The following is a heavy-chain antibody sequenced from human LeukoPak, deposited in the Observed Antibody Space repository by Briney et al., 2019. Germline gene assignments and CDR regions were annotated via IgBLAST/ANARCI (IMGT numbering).Heavy chain of an antibody. CDR3: ARAPYYYDSSGFPPDI. J-gene: IGHJ3*02. Sequence: SETLSLTCAVYGGSFSGYYWSWIRQPPGKRLEWIGEINHSGSTNYNPSLKSRVTISVDKSKNQFSLKLSSVTAADTAVYYCARAPYYYDSSGFPPDIWGQGTMVTVSS. CDR1: GGSFSGYY. D-gene: IGHD3-22*01. CDR2: INHSGST. V-gene: IGHV4-34*01.